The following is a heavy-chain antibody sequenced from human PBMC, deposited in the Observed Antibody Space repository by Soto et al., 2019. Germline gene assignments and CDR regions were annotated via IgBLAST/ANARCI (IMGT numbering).Heavy chain of an antibody. Sequence: QVQLQESGPGLVNPSETLALTSTVSGYSISPYYWSWIRQPPGKGLEWIGYIYYSGSTNYNPSLKSGVTIPVDTSKNQFCVKVSSVTAADTAVYYCARFRSGSHYGMAVWGQRTAVTVFS. CDR2: IYYSGST. D-gene: IGHD3-10*01. V-gene: IGHV4-59*01. CDR1: GYSISPYY. CDR3: ARFRSGSHYGMAV. J-gene: IGHJ6*02.